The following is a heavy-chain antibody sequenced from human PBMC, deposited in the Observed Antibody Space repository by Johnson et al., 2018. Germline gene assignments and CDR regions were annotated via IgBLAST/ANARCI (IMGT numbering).Heavy chain of an antibody. CDR1: GFTFDDYA. Sequence: VQLVESGGGLVQPGRSLRLSCAASGFTFDDYAMHWVRQAPGKGLEWVSGISWNSGSIGYADSVKGRLTISRDNAKNSLYLQMNGLGAEDTALYYCAKGLDSRFWNYVMDVWGQGTTVTVSS. CDR3: AKGLDSRFWNYVMDV. D-gene: IGHD3-3*01. J-gene: IGHJ6*02. CDR2: ISWNSGSI. V-gene: IGHV3-9*01.